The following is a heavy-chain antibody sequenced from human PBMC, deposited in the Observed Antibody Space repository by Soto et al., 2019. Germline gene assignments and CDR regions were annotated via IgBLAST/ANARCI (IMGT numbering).Heavy chain of an antibody. J-gene: IGHJ6*02. CDR3: ARVYSSGWYVYYYYGMDV. CDR1: GDSVSSNSAA. Sequence: PSQTLSLTCAISGDSVSSNSAAWNWIRQSPSRGLEWLGRTYYRSKWYNDYAVSVKSRITINPDTSKNQFSLQLNSVTPEDTAVYYCARVYSSGWYVYYYYGMDVWGQGTTVTVSS. D-gene: IGHD6-19*01. V-gene: IGHV6-1*01. CDR2: TYYRSKWYN.